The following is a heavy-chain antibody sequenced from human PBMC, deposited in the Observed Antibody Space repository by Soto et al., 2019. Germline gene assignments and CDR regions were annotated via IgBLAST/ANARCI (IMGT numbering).Heavy chain of an antibody. J-gene: IGHJ3*02. Sequence: SETLSLTCAVYGGSFSGYYWSWIRQPPGKGLEWIGEVNHSGSTNYNPSLKSRVTISVDTSKNQFSLKLSSVTAADTAVYYCARIAFGGVIVVQYAFDIWGQGTMVTVSS. CDR2: VNHSGST. V-gene: IGHV4-34*01. CDR3: ARIAFGGVIVVQYAFDI. D-gene: IGHD3-16*02. CDR1: GGSFSGYY.